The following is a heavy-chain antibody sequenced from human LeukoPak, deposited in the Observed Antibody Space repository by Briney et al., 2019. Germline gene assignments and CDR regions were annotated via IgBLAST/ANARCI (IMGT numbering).Heavy chain of an antibody. CDR3: ARGGGSGTYYYYMDV. J-gene: IGHJ6*03. Sequence: SETLSLTCTVSGGSVSSGSYYWGWIRQPPGKGLEWVGYIYYSGSTNYNPSLKSRVTISVDTSKNQFSLKLSSVTAADTAVYFCARGGGSGTYYYYMDVWGKGTTVTISS. CDR1: GGSVSSGSYY. CDR2: IYYSGST. D-gene: IGHD6-19*01. V-gene: IGHV4-61*01.